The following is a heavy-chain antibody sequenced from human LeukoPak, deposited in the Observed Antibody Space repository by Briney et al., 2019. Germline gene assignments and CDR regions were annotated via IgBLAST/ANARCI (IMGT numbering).Heavy chain of an antibody. V-gene: IGHV5-51*01. J-gene: IGHJ4*02. CDR3: TRGTAYCSSTSCYNFDFDY. CDR1: GYSFTNYW. Sequence: GESLKIFCKGSGYSFTNYWIGWVRQMPGKGLEWMGIIYPGDSDTRYRPAFQGQVTISADKSISTAYVQWNSLKASDTAMYYCTRGTAYCSSTSCYNFDFDYWGQGTLVTVSS. CDR2: IYPGDSDT. D-gene: IGHD2-2*02.